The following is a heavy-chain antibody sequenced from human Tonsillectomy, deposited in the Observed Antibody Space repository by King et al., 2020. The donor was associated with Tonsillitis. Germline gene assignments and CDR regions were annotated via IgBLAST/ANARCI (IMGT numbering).Heavy chain of an antibody. CDR3: AGSPVFYGDYHFDY. J-gene: IGHJ4*02. CDR2: FYYTWST. Sequence: LQLQESGPGLVKPSETLSLTCTVSGGSISSSSYYWGWIRQPPGKGLGGIGIFYYTWSTYYNPSPKSRVTISVDTSNNQFSLRLSSVTAADTAVYYCAGSPVFYGDYHFDYWGQGTLVTVPS. CDR1: GGSISSSSYY. V-gene: IGHV4-39*01. D-gene: IGHD4-17*01.